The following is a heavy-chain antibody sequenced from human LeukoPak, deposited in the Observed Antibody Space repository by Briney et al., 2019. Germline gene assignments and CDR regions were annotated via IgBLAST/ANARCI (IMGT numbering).Heavy chain of an antibody. CDR2: INPNSGGT. CDR1: GYTFTGYY. CDR3: ASPIAAADTFDY. D-gene: IGHD6-13*01. J-gene: IGHJ4*02. V-gene: IGHV1-2*02. Sequence: GASVKVSCKASGYTFTGYYMHWVRQAPGQGLEWMGWINPNSGGTNYAQNFQGRVTMTRDTSISTAYMELSRLRSDDTAVYYCASPIAAADTFDYWGQRTLVTVSS.